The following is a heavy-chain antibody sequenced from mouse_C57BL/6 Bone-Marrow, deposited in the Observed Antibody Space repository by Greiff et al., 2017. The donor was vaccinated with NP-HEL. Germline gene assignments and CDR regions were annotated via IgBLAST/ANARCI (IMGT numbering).Heavy chain of an antibody. J-gene: IGHJ1*03. D-gene: IGHD1-1*01. V-gene: IGHV1-53*01. Sequence: VQLQQPGTELVKPGASVKLSCKASGYTFTSYWMHWVKQRPGQGLEWIGNINPSNGGTNYNEKFKSKATLTVDKSTSTAYMQLSSLTSEDSAVYYCARAPITTVVADCYFDVWGTGTTVTVSS. CDR1: GYTFTSYW. CDR2: INPSNGGT. CDR3: ARAPITTVVADCYFDV.